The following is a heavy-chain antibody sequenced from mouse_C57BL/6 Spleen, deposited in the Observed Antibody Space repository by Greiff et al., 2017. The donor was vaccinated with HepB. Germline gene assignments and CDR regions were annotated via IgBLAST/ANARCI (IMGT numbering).Heavy chain of an antibody. CDR1: GFTFNTYA. V-gene: IGHV10-3*01. CDR2: IRSKSSNYAT. J-gene: IGHJ1*03. CDR3: VREGVYYYGSSPYWYFDV. Sequence: EVHLVESGGGLVQPKGSLKLSCAASGFTFNTYAMHWVRQAPGKGLEWVARIRSKSSNYATYYADSVKDRFTISRDDSQSMLYLQMNNLKTEDTAMYYCVREGVYYYGSSPYWYFDVWGTGTTVTVSS. D-gene: IGHD1-1*01.